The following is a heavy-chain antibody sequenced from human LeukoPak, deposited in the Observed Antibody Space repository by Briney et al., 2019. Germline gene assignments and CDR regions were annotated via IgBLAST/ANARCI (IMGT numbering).Heavy chain of an antibody. V-gene: IGHV3-9*01. CDR2: ISWNSGSI. Sequence: GGSLRLSCAASGFTFDDYAMHWVRQAPGKGLEWVSGISWNSGSIGYADSVKGRFTISRDNAKNSLYLQMSSLRAEDAALYYCAKDTSPATATMYYFDYWGQGTLVTVSS. D-gene: IGHD2-15*01. CDR3: AKDTSPATATMYYFDY. J-gene: IGHJ4*02. CDR1: GFTFDDYA.